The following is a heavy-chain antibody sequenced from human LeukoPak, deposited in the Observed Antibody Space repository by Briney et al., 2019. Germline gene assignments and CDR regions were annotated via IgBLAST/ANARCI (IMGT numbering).Heavy chain of an antibody. CDR1: GFTFSSYS. Sequence: GGSLRLCCAASGFTFSSYSMNWVRQAPGKGLEWVSSISSSSSYIYYADSVKGRFTISRDNAKNSLYLQMNSLRAEDTAVYYCARGSQSELDYWGQGTLVTVSS. CDR2: ISSSSSYI. V-gene: IGHV3-21*01. J-gene: IGHJ4*02. CDR3: ARGSQSELDY.